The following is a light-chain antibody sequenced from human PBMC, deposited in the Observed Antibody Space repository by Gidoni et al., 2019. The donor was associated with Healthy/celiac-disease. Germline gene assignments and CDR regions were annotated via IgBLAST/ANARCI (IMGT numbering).Light chain of an antibody. J-gene: IGLJ3*02. Sequence: QSALTQPASLSGSPGHSITISCTGTRSDVGGYNYVSWYQQHPGQPPKLMIYNVSNRPPGVSNRFSGSKAGNTASLTISGLQAEDEADYYCSSYTSSSTRVFGGGTKLTV. CDR3: SSYTSSSTRV. CDR1: RSDVGGYNY. CDR2: NVS. V-gene: IGLV2-14*03.